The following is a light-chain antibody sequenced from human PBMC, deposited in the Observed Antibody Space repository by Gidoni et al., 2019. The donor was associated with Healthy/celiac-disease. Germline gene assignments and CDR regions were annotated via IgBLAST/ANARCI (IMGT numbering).Light chain of an antibody. J-gene: IGLJ3*02. Sequence: QVVVTQSPSAAASLGAAVRLTCTLSNGNSRYAIAWHQVQPGRGPRFLMRLNRDGSHEKGGGLPDRFSGSSSWAERYLTISSVQSEDEADYYCQTWGPGIHGVFGGGTKVTVL. CDR2: LNRDGSH. CDR3: QTWGPGIHGV. V-gene: IGLV4-69*01. CDR1: NGNSRYA.